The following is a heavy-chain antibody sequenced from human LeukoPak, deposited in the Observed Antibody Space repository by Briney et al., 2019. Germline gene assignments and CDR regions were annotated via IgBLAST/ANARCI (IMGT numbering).Heavy chain of an antibody. CDR1: GFTFSSYA. J-gene: IGHJ4*02. D-gene: IGHD4-23*01. V-gene: IGHV3-30-3*01. Sequence: GGSLRLSCAASGFTFSSYAMHWVRQAPGKGLEWVAVISYDGSNKYYADSVKGRFTISRDNSKNTLYLQMNSLRAEDTAVYYCARDVYGGNSGDWGQGTLVTVSS. CDR2: ISYDGSNK. CDR3: ARDVYGGNSGD.